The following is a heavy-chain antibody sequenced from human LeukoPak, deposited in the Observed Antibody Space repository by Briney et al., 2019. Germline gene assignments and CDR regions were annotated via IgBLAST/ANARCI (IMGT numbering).Heavy chain of an antibody. CDR2: INPNSGGT. J-gene: IGHJ5*02. CDR1: GYTFTGYY. Sequence: GASVKVSCKASGYTFTGYYMHWVRQAPGQGLEWMGWINPNSGGTNYAQKFQGRVTMTRDTSISTAYMELSRLRSDDTAVYYCAREYCSSTSCSTRTWFDPWGQGTLVTVSS. V-gene: IGHV1-2*02. CDR3: AREYCSSTSCSTRTWFDP. D-gene: IGHD2-2*01.